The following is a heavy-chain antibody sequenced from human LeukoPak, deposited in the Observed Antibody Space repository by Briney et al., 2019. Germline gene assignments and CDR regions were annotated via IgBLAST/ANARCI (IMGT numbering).Heavy chain of an antibody. Sequence: SVKVSCKASGGTFRSSAITWVRQAPGQRFEWLGQISPIFGIADYAQKFQGRLTITTDESTSTAYLELSGLRSEDTALYYCAKTGVEYASSSGVLDSWGQGTLVTVSS. CDR3: AKTGVEYASSSGVLDS. CDR2: ISPIFGIA. V-gene: IGHV1-69*05. J-gene: IGHJ4*02. CDR1: GGTFRSSA. D-gene: IGHD6-6*01.